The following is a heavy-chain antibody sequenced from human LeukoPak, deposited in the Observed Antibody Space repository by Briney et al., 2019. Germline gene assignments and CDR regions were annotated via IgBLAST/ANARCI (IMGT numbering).Heavy chain of an antibody. CDR2: IKQDGSAT. CDR1: GFTFTNYW. V-gene: IGHV3-7*01. CDR3: ARGDGYDWGLWFDS. Sequence: GGSLRLSCAASGFTFTNYWMSWVRQTPGKGLEWVANIKQDGSATYYVGSVRGRFTVSRDNAKNSLYLQMHNLRVEDTAVYYCARGDGYDWGLWFDSWGQGTLVAVSS. D-gene: IGHD3-16*01. J-gene: IGHJ5*01.